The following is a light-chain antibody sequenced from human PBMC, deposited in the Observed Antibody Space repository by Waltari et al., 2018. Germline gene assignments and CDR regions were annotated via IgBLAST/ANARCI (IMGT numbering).Light chain of an antibody. Sequence: SYELTQPPAVSVSPGQTARITCSGGALPKQYAHWYQQKSGQAPLLVMYKDNERPSGIPERFYGSTSGTSVTLTISGVEAADEAVYYCQSLQRSGAYSVIFGGGTNLTAL. CDR2: KDN. CDR3: QSLQRSGAYSVI. J-gene: IGLJ2*01. V-gene: IGLV3-25*03. CDR1: ALPKQY.